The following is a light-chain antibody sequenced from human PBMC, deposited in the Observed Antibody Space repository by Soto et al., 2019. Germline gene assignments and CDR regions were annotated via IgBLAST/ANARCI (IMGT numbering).Light chain of an antibody. J-gene: IGLJ2*01. CDR2: SNN. CDR3: AAWDDSLNGPL. Sequence: QSVLTQPPSASGTPGQRVTISCSGSSSNIGSNTVNWYQQLPGTAAKLLIYSNNQRPSGVPDRFSGSKSGTAASLAISGLQSEDEADYYCAAWDDSLNGPLFGGGTKLTVL. CDR1: SSNIGSNT. V-gene: IGLV1-44*01.